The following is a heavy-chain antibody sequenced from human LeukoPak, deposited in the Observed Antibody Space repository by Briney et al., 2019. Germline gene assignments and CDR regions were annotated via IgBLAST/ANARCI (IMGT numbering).Heavy chain of an antibody. D-gene: IGHD3-22*01. CDR2: MLYSGNT. V-gene: IGHV4-39*01. Sequence: SETLSHTCIVSGGSISSGSHYWAWVRQPPGKGLEWIASMLYSGNTYYNPSLKSRVTISVDTSKNQFFLRLSSVTAADTTVYYCARHLDSRGRYFDYWGQGTLVTVSS. CDR3: ARHLDSRGRYFDY. J-gene: IGHJ4*02. CDR1: GGSISSGSHY.